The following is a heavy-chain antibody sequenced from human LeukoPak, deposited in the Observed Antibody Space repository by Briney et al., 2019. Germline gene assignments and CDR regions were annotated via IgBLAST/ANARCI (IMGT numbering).Heavy chain of an antibody. CDR2: ISGSGGST. Sequence: PGGSLRLSCAASGFTFSSYGMSWVRQAPGKGLEWVSAISGSGGSTYYADSVKGRFTISRDNSKNTLYLQMNSLRAEDTAVYYCAKGRGYDPNHINYWGQGTLVTVSS. CDR1: GFTFSSYG. CDR3: AKGRGYDPNHINY. V-gene: IGHV3-23*01. J-gene: IGHJ4*02. D-gene: IGHD5-12*01.